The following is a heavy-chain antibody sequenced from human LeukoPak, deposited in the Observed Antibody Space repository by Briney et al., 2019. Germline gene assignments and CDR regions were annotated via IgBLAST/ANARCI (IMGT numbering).Heavy chain of an antibody. V-gene: IGHV1-18*01. D-gene: IGHD3-3*01. J-gene: IGHJ4*02. Sequence: GASVKVSCKASGYTFTSYGISWVRQAPGQGLEWMGWISAYNGNTNYAQKLQGRVTMTTDTSTSTAYMELRSLRSDDTAVYYCAREGPHYDFWSGYYRSHSFDYWGQGTLVTVSS. CDR2: ISAYNGNT. CDR1: GYTFTSYG. CDR3: AREGPHYDFWSGYYRSHSFDY.